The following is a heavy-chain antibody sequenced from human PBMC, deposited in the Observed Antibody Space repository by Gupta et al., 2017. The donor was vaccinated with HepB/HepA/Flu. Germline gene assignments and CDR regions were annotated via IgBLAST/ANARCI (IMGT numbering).Heavy chain of an antibody. Sequence: QVQLQESGPGLVKSSETLSLTCTVPGVSIISRNYYWGWIRQPPGKGLEYIGSIFYTGSTYYNPSLKSRVTISIDTSKNQFSLKLSSVTAADTAVYFCATPLYFYWYMDVWGKGTTVTVSS. CDR2: IFYTGST. J-gene: IGHJ6*03. CDR3: ATPLYFYWYMDV. CDR1: GVSIISRNYY. V-gene: IGHV4-39*01.